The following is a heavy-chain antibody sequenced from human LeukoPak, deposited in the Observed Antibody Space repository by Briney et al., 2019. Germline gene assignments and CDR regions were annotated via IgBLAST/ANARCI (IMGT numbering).Heavy chain of an antibody. J-gene: IGHJ4*02. CDR2: IWYDGSNK. D-gene: IGHD3-22*01. CDR3: ASHYYYDSSGYYSDY. Sequence: GGSLRLSCAAPGFTFSSYGMHWVRQAPGKGLEWVAVIWYDGSNKYYADSVKGRFTISRDNSKNTLYLQMNSLRAEDTAVYYCASHYYYDSSGYYSDYWGQGTLVTVSS. V-gene: IGHV3-33*01. CDR1: GFTFSSYG.